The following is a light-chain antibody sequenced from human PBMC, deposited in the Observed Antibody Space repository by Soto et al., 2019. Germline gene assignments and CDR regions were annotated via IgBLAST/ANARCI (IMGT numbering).Light chain of an antibody. V-gene: IGKV1-5*02. CDR3: QQYNSDYS. CDR1: QNINSY. J-gene: IGKJ2*03. CDR2: DAS. Sequence: DIQMTQSPSTLSASVGDRVTIICRASQNINSYLAWYQQKPGKAPKLLIYDASSLEAGVPSRFSGSRSGTEFTLTISSLQPDDFATYYCQQYNSDYSFGQGTKLEIK.